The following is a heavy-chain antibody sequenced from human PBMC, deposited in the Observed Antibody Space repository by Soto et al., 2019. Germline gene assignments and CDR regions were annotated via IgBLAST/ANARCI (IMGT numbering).Heavy chain of an antibody. Sequence: XXTLPRPSTLSGSSIRSYYWRWVLQPPGKGLEWIGYIYYSGSTNYNPSLKSRVTISVDTSKNQFSLKLSSVTAADTAVYYCARGRSRDFWSGYYMNYWGQGTLVTVSS. CDR2: IYYSGST. D-gene: IGHD3-3*01. V-gene: IGHV4-59*01. J-gene: IGHJ4*02. CDR1: GSSIRSYY. CDR3: ARGRSRDFWSGYYMNY.